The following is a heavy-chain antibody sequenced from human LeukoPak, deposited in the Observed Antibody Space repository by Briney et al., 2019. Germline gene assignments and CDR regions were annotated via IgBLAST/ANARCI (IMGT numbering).Heavy chain of an antibody. D-gene: IGHD5-18*01. V-gene: IGHV4-34*01. Sequence: PSETLSLTCAVSGGSFSGYYWSWIRQPPGKGLEWIGEINHSGSTNYNPSLKSRVTISVDTSKNQFSLKLSSVTAADTAVYYCARGRGYSYVLDYWGQGTLVTVSS. CDR1: GGSFSGYY. CDR2: INHSGST. CDR3: ARGRGYSYVLDY. J-gene: IGHJ4*02.